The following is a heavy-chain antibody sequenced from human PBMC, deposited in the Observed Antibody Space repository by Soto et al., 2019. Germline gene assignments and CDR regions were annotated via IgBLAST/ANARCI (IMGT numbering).Heavy chain of an antibody. CDR2: IYYSGST. J-gene: IGHJ6*03. CDR3: ARESCSSTSCYFGAARGLYYMDV. CDR1: GGSISSYY. Sequence: SETLSLTCTVSGGSISSYYWSWIRQPPGKGLEWIGYIYYSGSTNYNPSLKSRVTISVDTSKNQFSLKLSSVTAADTAVYYCARESCSSTSCYFGAARGLYYMDVWGKGTTVTVSS. D-gene: IGHD2-2*01. V-gene: IGHV4-59*01.